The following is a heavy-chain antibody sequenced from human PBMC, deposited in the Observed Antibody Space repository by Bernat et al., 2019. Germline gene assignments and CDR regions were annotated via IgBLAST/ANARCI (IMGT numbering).Heavy chain of an antibody. CDR3: ARGGGSGWFIDY. J-gene: IGHJ4*02. CDR1: GESFSGYY. D-gene: IGHD6-19*01. CDR2: INHSGST. V-gene: IGHV4-34*01. Sequence: QVQLQQWGAGLLKPSETLSLTCAVYGESFSGYYWSWIRQPPGKGLEWIGEINHSGSTNYNPSLKSRVTISVDTSKNQFSLKLSSVTAADTAVYYCARGGGSGWFIDYWGQGTLVTVSS.